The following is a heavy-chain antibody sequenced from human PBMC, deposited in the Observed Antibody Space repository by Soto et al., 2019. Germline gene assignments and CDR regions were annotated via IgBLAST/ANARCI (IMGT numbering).Heavy chain of an antibody. CDR1: GFTFSSYA. Sequence: GGSLRLSCAASGFTFSSYAMSLVRPAPGKGLEWVSAISGSGGSTYYADSVKGRFTISRDNSKNTLYLQMNSLRAEDTAVYYCAKPYCSSTSCYYRDYYYYMDVWGKGTTVTVSS. CDR3: AKPYCSSTSCYYRDYYYYMDV. V-gene: IGHV3-23*01. CDR2: ISGSGGST. J-gene: IGHJ6*03. D-gene: IGHD2-2*01.